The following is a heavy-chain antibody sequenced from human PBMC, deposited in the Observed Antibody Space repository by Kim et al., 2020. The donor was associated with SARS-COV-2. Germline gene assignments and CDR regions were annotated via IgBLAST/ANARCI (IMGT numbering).Heavy chain of an antibody. J-gene: IGHJ4*02. D-gene: IGHD1-26*01. V-gene: IGHV3-66*04. CDR2: ST. CDR3: ARHEVGALDY. Sequence: STYYAEAVKGRLTIARDNSKNTRCSQMHSLRSEDTVVYHCARHEVGALDYWGQVTLVSVSS.